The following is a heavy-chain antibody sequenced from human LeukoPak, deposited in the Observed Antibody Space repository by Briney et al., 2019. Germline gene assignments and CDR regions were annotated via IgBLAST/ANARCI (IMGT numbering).Heavy chain of an antibody. CDR3: ARDRDRLDDFWSGYYPYGMDV. J-gene: IGHJ6*02. CDR1: GFTFSSYS. D-gene: IGHD3-3*01. CDR2: ISSSSSYI. Sequence: GGSLRLSCAASGFTFSSYSMNWVRQAPGKGLEWVSSISSSSSYIYYADSVKGRFTISRDNAKNSLYLQMNSLRAEDTAVYYCARDRDRLDDFWSGYYPYGMDVWGQGTTVTVSS. V-gene: IGHV3-21*01.